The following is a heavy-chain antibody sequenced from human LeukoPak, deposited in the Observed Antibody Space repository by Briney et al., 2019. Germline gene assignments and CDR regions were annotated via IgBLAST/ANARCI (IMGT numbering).Heavy chain of an antibody. CDR2: IYSGGNT. V-gene: IGHV3-53*01. CDR3: AGGTKYYDILTGYYNGDAFDI. D-gene: IGHD3-9*01. CDR1: GFTVSSNY. Sequence: GGSLRLSCAASGFTVSSNYMSWVRQAPGKGLEWVSGIYSGGNTYYADSVKGRFTISRGNSKDTLYLQMNSLRAEDTAVYYCAGGTKYYDILTGYYNGDAFDIWGQGTMVTVSS. J-gene: IGHJ3*02.